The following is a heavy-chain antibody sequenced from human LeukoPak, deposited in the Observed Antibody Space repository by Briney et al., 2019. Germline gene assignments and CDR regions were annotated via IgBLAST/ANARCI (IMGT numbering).Heavy chain of an antibody. CDR2: TIPIFGTA. V-gene: IGHV1-69*05. CDR1: GGTFSSYA. Sequence: GASVKVSCEASGGTFSSYAISWVRQAPGQGLEWMGGTIPIFGTANYAQKFQGRVTITTDESTSTAYVELSSLRSEDTAVYYCARGGWTLSTGYYYYMDVWGKGTTVTVSS. CDR3: ARGGWTLSTGYYYYMDV. J-gene: IGHJ6*03. D-gene: IGHD2-8*02.